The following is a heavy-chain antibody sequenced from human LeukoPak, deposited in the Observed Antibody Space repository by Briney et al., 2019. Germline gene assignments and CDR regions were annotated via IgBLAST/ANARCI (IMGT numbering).Heavy chain of an antibody. D-gene: IGHD3-10*01. CDR3: ARNRYYYGSGSYVLDY. CDR2: INPNSGGT. V-gene: IGHV1-2*02. J-gene: IGHJ4*02. Sequence: ASVKVSCKASGYTFTGYYMHWVRQAPGQGLEWMGWINPNSGGTNYAQKFQGRVTMTRDTSISTAYMELSRLRSDDTAVYYCARNRYYYGSGSYVLDYWGQGTLVTVSS. CDR1: GYTFTGYY.